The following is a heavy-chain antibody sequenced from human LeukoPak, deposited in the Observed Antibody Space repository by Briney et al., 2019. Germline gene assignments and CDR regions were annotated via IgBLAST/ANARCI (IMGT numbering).Heavy chain of an antibody. Sequence: GGSLRLSCAASGFAFSNAWMSWVRQAPGKGLEWVGRIKSKTDGGTTDYAAPVKGRFTISRDDSKNTLYLQMNSLRAEDTAVYYCAKDYRVRYYVSDFGMDVWGQGTTVTVSS. CDR2: IKSKTDGGTT. D-gene: IGHD3-10*02. V-gene: IGHV3-15*01. CDR3: AKDYRVRYYVSDFGMDV. J-gene: IGHJ6*02. CDR1: GFAFSNAW.